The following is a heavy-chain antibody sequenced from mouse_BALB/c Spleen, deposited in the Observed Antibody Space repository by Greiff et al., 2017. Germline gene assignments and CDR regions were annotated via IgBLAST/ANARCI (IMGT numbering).Heavy chain of an antibody. CDR1: GFTFSSYT. CDR2: ISNGGGST. V-gene: IGHV5-12-2*01. J-gene: IGHJ4*01. Sequence: EVHLVESGGGLVQPGGSLKLSCAASGFTFSSYTMSWVRQTPEKRLEWVAYISNGGGSTYYPDTVKGRFTISRDNAKNTLYLQMSSLKSEDTAMYYCARQGGYDGSPYAMDYWGQGTSVTVSS. CDR3: ARQGGYDGSPYAMDY. D-gene: IGHD2-3*01.